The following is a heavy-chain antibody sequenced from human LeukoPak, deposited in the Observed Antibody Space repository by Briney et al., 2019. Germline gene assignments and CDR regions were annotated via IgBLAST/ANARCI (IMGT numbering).Heavy chain of an antibody. CDR3: ARDHVGYCSGGSCYNLGWFDP. Sequence: ASVKVSCKASGYTFTSYGISWVRQAPGQGLEWMGWISAYNGNTNYAQKLQGRVTMTTDTSTSTAYMELRSLRSDDTAVYYCARDHVGYCSGGSCYNLGWFDPWGQGTLVTVSS. V-gene: IGHV1-18*01. J-gene: IGHJ5*02. CDR1: GYTFTSYG. CDR2: ISAYNGNT. D-gene: IGHD2-15*01.